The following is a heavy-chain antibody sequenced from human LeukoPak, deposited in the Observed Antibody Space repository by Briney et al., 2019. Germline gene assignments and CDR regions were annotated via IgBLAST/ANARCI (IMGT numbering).Heavy chain of an antibody. D-gene: IGHD2-21*01. CDR2: IYYSGST. CDR1: GGSISSSSYY. V-gene: IGHV4-39*07. J-gene: IGHJ5*02. CDR3: AGTKKYSVLRVRHNWFDP. Sequence: SETLSLTCTVSGGSISSSSYYWGWIRQPPGKGLEWIGSIYYSGSTYYNPSLKSRVTISVDTSKNQFSLKLSSVTAADTAVYYCAGTKKYSVLRVRHNWFDPWGQGTLVTVSS.